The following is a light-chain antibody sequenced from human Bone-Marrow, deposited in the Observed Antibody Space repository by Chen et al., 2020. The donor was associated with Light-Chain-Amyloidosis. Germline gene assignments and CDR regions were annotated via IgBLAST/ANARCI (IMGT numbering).Light chain of an antibody. J-gene: IGLJ1*01. CDR1: SSYVGGDNH. CDR3: SSYTITNTLV. CDR2: EVT. Sequence: QSALPQPASVSGSPGQSLTISCPGTSSYVGGDNHVSWYQQHPDKAPKLMIYEVTNRPSWVPDRFSGSKSDNTASLTISGLQTEDEADYFCSSYTITNTLVFGSGTRVTVL. V-gene: IGLV2-14*01.